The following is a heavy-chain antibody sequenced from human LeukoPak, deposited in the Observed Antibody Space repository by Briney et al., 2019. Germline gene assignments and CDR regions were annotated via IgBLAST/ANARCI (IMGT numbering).Heavy chain of an antibody. Sequence: PSETLSLTCTVSGGSISSSSYYWGWIRQPPGKGLEWIGSIYYSGSTYYNPSLKSRVTISVDPSKNQFSLKLSSVTAADTAVYYCARQAIFGVVIIRGLDWFDPWGQGTLVTVSS. CDR1: GGSISSSSYY. D-gene: IGHD3-3*01. CDR2: IYYSGST. J-gene: IGHJ5*02. V-gene: IGHV4-39*01. CDR3: ARQAIFGVVIIRGLDWFDP.